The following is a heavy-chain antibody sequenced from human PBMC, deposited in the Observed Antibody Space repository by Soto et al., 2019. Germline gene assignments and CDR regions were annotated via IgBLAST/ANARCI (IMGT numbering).Heavy chain of an antibody. J-gene: IGHJ4*02. V-gene: IGHV1-46*04. CDR1: GYTFTSYY. D-gene: IGHD3-10*01. CDR2: INPSAGST. CDR3: GRGPITMGRGVIIFGGY. Sequence: QVQLVQSGAEVKKPGASVKVSCKASGYTFTSYYMHWVRQAPRQGLEWMGIINPSAGSTSYGQKVQGRVTMKRDKSMSTVEMELRSLRSEDTAVYYCGRGPITMGRGVIIFGGYWGQGTLVTVSS.